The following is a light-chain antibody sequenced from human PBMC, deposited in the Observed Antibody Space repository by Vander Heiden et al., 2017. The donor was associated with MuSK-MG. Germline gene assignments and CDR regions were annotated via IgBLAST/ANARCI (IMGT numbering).Light chain of an antibody. CDR3: AVWDDSLSALL. Sequence: QSVLTQPPSTSGTPGPRVTISSSGSSSNSGKNTVNWYQHLPGRDPRLIIYKNNQRPSGVPDRFSASKSGTSASLAISGLQSGDEGDYYCAVWDDSLSALLFGGGTKFTVL. V-gene: IGLV1-44*01. CDR2: KNN. J-gene: IGLJ2*01. CDR1: SSNSGKNT.